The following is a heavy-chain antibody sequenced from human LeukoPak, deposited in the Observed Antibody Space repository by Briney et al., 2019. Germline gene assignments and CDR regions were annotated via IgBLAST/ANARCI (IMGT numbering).Heavy chain of an antibody. D-gene: IGHD3-3*01. V-gene: IGHV1-24*01. CDR1: GYTLTELS. Sequence: ASVKVSCKVSGYTLTELSMHWVRQAPGKGLEWMGGFDPEDGETIYAQKFQGRVTMTEDTSTDTAYMELSSLRSGDTAVYYCATVNKVGSGYFNWFDPWGQGTLVTVSS. J-gene: IGHJ5*02. CDR3: ATVNKVGSGYFNWFDP. CDR2: FDPEDGET.